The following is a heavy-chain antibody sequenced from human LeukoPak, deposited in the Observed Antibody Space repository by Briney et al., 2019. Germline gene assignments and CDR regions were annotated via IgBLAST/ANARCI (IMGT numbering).Heavy chain of an antibody. Sequence: SETLSLTCTVSGGSITSSSYYWGWIRQPPGKGLEWIGSSYCSGSTYYNPSLKSRVTISVDTSNNQFSLKLTSVTAADTAVYYCARPGGYYDPFDYWGQGTLVTVSS. CDR2: SYCSGST. D-gene: IGHD3-22*01. CDR1: GGSITSSSYY. V-gene: IGHV4-39*01. J-gene: IGHJ4*02. CDR3: ARPGGYYDPFDY.